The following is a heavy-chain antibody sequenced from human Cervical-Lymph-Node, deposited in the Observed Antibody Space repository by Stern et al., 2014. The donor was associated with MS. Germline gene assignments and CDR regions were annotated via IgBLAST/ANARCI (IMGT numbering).Heavy chain of an antibody. CDR2: IIPSFVTP. CDR3: ARAVGGGDYTFDP. D-gene: IGHD2-21*02. Sequence: VQLVESGAEVKKPGSSVKVSCRTFGGSFNNYAINWVRQAPGQGLEWMGGIIPSFVTPNYAQNFQGRFTIIADKSTSTVYMELSSLRSEDTAVYYCARAVGGGDYTFDPWGQGTLVTVSS. V-gene: IGHV1-69*06. CDR1: GGSFNNYA. J-gene: IGHJ5*02.